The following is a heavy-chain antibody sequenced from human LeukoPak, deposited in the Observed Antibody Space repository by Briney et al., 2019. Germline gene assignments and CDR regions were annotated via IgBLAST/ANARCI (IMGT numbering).Heavy chain of an antibody. Sequence: ASVKVSFKASGYTFTSYDFNWVRQATGQRPEWMGWMSPNSGDTGYVQKFQDRVTMTRNTSISTAYMELSSLRSDDTAVYYCARGPPNWGYDYWGPGTLVTVSS. D-gene: IGHD7-27*01. CDR3: ARGPPNWGYDY. CDR2: MSPNSGDT. J-gene: IGHJ4*02. V-gene: IGHV1-8*01. CDR1: GYTFTSYD.